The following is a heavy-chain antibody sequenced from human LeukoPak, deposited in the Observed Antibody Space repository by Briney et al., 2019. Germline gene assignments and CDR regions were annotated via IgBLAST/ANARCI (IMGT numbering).Heavy chain of an antibody. D-gene: IGHD2-8*01. CDR2: IIPIFGTA. CDR1: GGTFSSYA. J-gene: IGHJ4*02. CDR3: ARSVCTNGVCYTLDY. Sequence: GASVKVSCKASGGTFSSYAISWVRQAPGQGLEWMGGIIPIFGTANYAQKFQGRVTITADKSTSTAYMELSSLRSEDTAVYYCARSVCTNGVCYTLDYWGQGTLVTVSS. V-gene: IGHV1-69*06.